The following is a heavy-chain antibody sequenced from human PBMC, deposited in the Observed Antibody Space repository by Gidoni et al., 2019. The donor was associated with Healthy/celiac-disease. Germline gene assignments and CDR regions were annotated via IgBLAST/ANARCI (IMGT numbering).Heavy chain of an antibody. CDR1: GFTFSSYA. D-gene: IGHD6-19*01. CDR3: ARELVVAGTYYFDY. CDR2: ISYDGSNK. V-gene: IGHV3-30*01. Sequence: QVQLVESGGGVVQPGRSLRLPCAASGFTFSSYAMHWVRQAPGKGLEWVEVISYDGSNKYYADSVKGRFTISRDNSKNTLYLQMNSLRAEDTAVYYCARELVVAGTYYFDYWGQGTLVTVSS. J-gene: IGHJ4*02.